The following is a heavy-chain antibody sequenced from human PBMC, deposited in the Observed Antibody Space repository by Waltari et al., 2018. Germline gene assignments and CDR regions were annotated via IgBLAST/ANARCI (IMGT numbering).Heavy chain of an antibody. CDR2: IYPGDSDT. CDR1: GYSFTSYW. J-gene: IGHJ4*02. Sequence: EVQLVQSGAEVKKPGESLKISCKGSGYSFTSYWIGWVRQLPGKGLEWMGIIYPGDSDTRFSPSFQGQVTISADKSISTAYLQWSSLKASDTAMYYCARTPWYSGGYYYFDYWGQGTLVTVSS. D-gene: IGHD1-26*01. V-gene: IGHV5-51*01. CDR3: ARTPWYSGGYYYFDY.